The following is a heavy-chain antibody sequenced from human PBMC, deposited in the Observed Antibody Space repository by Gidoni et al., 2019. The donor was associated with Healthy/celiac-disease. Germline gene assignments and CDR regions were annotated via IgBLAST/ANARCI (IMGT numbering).Heavy chain of an antibody. CDR1: GFTFSNSW. Sequence: EVQLVESGGGLVKPGGSLRLSCAASGFTFSNSWMSWVRQAPGKGLEWVGRIKSKTDGGTTDYAAPVKGRFTISRDDSKNTLYLQMNSLKTEDTAVYYCIPQGVPNIAAAGPYGMVLYWGQGTLVTVSS. CDR3: IPQGVPNIAAAGPYGMVLY. V-gene: IGHV3-15*01. D-gene: IGHD6-13*01. J-gene: IGHJ4*02. CDR2: IKSKTDGGTT.